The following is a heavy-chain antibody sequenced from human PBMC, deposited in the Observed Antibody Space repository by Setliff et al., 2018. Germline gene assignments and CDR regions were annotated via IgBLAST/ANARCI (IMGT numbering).Heavy chain of an antibody. CDR2: VSFFGSA. CDR1: GVSFSSTTFY. V-gene: IGHV4-39*06. CDR3: ARDPGVHSGTWCLDS. J-gene: IGHJ4*02. D-gene: IGHD2-8*01. Sequence: PSETLSLTCTVSGVSFSSTTFYWAWIRQSPGKELEWIGSVSFFGSAYYNPSLQSRGAISLDTSRNQFPLELSSVTAADTAVYYCARDPGVHSGTWCLDSWGQGTQVTVSS.